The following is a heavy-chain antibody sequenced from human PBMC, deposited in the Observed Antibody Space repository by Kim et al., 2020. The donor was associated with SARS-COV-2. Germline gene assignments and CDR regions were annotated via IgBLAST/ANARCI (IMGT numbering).Heavy chain of an antibody. CDR2: IDYSGST. Sequence: SETLSLTCTVSGGSISSSSYYWGWIRQPPGKGLEWIGSIDYSGSTYYNPSLKSRVTLSVDTSKNQFSLKLSSVTAADTAVYYCASLRRGAVAGIIGTSNNWFDPWGQGTLVTVSS. J-gene: IGHJ5*02. CDR1: GGSISSSSYY. V-gene: IGHV4-39*01. CDR3: ASLRRGAVAGIIGTSNNWFDP. D-gene: IGHD6-19*01.